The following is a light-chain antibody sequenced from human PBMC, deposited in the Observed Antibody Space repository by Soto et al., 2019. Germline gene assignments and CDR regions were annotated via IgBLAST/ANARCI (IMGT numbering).Light chain of an antibody. CDR1: NIGTKS. Sequence: SYELTQPPSVSVAPGQTARIACGGNNIGTKSVHWYQQKPGQAPVLVVYDDSDRPSGIPERFSGSSSGTTVTLTISGVQAEDEADYYCQSADSSGTYQVFGTGTKLTVL. CDR3: QSADSSGTYQV. CDR2: DDS. J-gene: IGLJ1*01. V-gene: IGLV3-21*02.